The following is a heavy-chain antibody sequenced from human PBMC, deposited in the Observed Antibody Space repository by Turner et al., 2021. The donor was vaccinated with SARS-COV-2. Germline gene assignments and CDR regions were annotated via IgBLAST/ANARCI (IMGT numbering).Heavy chain of an antibody. D-gene: IGHD6-19*01. J-gene: IGHJ5*02. CDR2: IYYGGST. Sequence: QLQLQESGPGLVKPSETLSLTCTVSGGSISSNGYYWGWFRQHPGKGLEWIGSIYYGGSTYFNPSFKSRATISADMPKNQFSLRLTSLTAADTAVYSCARRGLAVAATWGQGTLVTVSS. CDR3: ARRGLAVAAT. CDR1: GGSISSNGYY. V-gene: IGHV4-39*01.